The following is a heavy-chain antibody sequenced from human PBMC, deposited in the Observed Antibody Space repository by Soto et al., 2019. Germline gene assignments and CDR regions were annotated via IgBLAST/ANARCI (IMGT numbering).Heavy chain of an antibody. CDR2: IYYSGST. Sequence: TSETLSLTCTVSGGSVSSGSYYWSWIRQPPGKGLEWIGYIYYSGSTNYNPSLESRVTISVDTSKNQFSLKLSSVTAADTAVYYCARQLLRYDAFDIWGQGTMVTVSS. CDR3: ARQLLRYDAFDI. V-gene: IGHV4-61*01. CDR1: GGSVSSGSYY. J-gene: IGHJ3*02. D-gene: IGHD4-17*01.